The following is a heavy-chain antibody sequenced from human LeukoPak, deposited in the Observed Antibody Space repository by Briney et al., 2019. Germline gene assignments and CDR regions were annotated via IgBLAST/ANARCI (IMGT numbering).Heavy chain of an antibody. CDR3: ARLSKHYYDSSGYCSEYYFDY. D-gene: IGHD3-22*01. CDR1: GGSISSSSYY. Sequence: SETLSLTCTVSGGSISSSSYYWGWIRQPPGKGLEWFGSIYYSGSTYYNPSLKSRVTISVDTSKNQFSLKLSSVTAADTAVYYCARLSKHYYDSSGYCSEYYFDYWGQGTLVTVSS. V-gene: IGHV4-39*01. CDR2: IYYSGST. J-gene: IGHJ4*02.